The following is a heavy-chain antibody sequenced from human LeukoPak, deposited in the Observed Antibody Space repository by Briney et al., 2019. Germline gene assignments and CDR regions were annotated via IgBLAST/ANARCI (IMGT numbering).Heavy chain of an antibody. CDR3: ARGSIVVVPAAIGRDWYFDL. CDR1: GYTFTSYY. CDR2: INPSGGST. Sequence: AASVKVSCKASGYTFTSYYMHWVRQAPGQGLEWMGIINPSGGSTSYAQKFQGRVTMTRDTSTSTVYMELSSLRSEDTAVYYCARGSIVVVPAAIGRDWYFDLWGRGTLVTVSS. V-gene: IGHV1-46*01. D-gene: IGHD2-2*01. J-gene: IGHJ2*01.